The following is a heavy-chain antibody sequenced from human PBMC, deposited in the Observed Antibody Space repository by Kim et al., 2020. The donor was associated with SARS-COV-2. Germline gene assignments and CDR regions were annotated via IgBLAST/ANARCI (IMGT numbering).Heavy chain of an antibody. V-gene: IGHV4-59*13. CDR1: GGSISSYY. D-gene: IGHD2-15*01. Sequence: SETLSLTCTVPGGSISSYYWSWIRQPPGKGLEWIGYIYYSGSTNYNPSLKSRVTISVDTSKNQFSLKLSSVTAADTAVYYCARGPIVVVVADDYGMDVWGQGTTVTVSS. CDR3: ARGPIVVVVADDYGMDV. J-gene: IGHJ6*02. CDR2: IYYSGST.